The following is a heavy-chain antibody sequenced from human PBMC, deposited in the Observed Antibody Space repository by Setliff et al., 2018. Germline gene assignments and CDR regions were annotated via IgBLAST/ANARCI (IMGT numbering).Heavy chain of an antibody. CDR3: ARHRKNDDSNNWYVASYYAYHYARDV. CDR2: ISADNGNT. V-gene: IGHV1-18*01. D-gene: IGHD6-13*01. J-gene: IGHJ6*02. Sequence: GASVKVSCKASGYTFTTYGISWVRQAPGQGLEWMGWISADNGNTNYAQNLQGRVTMTTDTSTSTAYMEMRSLRSDDTAIYYCARHRKNDDSNNWYVASYYAYHYARDVWGLGSTVTVS. CDR1: GYTFTTYG.